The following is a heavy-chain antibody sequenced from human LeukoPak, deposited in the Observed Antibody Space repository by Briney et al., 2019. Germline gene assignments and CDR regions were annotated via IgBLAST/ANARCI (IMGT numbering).Heavy chain of an antibody. J-gene: IGHJ4*02. CDR1: GYTFTGYY. CDR3: ARTYYYDSSGYYPYDY. CDR2: INPSGGST. Sequence: GASVKVSCKASGYTFTGYYMHWVRQAPGQGLEWMGIINPSGGSTSYAQKFQGRVTMTRDMSTSTVYMELSSLRSEDTAVYYCARTYYYDSSGYYPYDYWGQGTLVTVSS. D-gene: IGHD3-22*01. V-gene: IGHV1-46*01.